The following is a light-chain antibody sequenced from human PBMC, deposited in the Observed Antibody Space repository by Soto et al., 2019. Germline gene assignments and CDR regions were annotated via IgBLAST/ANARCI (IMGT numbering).Light chain of an antibody. Sequence: DSQMTQSPSTLSASVGDRITITCRASPGISTWLAWYQQKPGKAPKLLIYKASTLESGVPSRFSGSGSGTEFTLTISSLQPDDFATYYCQQYNSYSLTFGGGTRWIS. CDR1: PGISTW. CDR2: KAS. CDR3: QQYNSYSLT. V-gene: IGKV1-5*03. J-gene: IGKJ4*01.